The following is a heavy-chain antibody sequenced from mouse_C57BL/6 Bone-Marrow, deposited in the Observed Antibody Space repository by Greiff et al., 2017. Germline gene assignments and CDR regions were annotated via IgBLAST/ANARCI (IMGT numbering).Heavy chain of an antibody. CDR3: ASWGWFSY. Sequence: QVQLQQSGPELVKPGASVKLSCKASGYAFSSSWMNWVKQRPGKGLEWIGRIYPGDGDTNYNGKFKGKATLTADKSSSTAYMQLSSLTSEDSAVYFCASWGWFSYWGQGTLVTVSA. J-gene: IGHJ3*01. CDR1: GYAFSSSW. V-gene: IGHV1-82*01. CDR2: IYPGDGDT. D-gene: IGHD4-1*01.